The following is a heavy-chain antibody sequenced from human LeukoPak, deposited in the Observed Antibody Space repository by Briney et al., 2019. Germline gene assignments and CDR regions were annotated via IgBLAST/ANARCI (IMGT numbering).Heavy chain of an antibody. V-gene: IGHV3-21*01. CDR1: GFTFSSYS. CDR2: ISSSSSYI. Sequence: GGSLRLSCAASGFTFSSYSMNWVRQAPGKGLEWVSSISSSSSYIYYADPVKGRFTISRDNAKNSLYLQMNSLRAEDTAVYYCARRKVVVVPAAIVNYYYYMDVWGKGTTVTVSS. D-gene: IGHD2-2*01. J-gene: IGHJ6*03. CDR3: ARRKVVVVPAAIVNYYYYMDV.